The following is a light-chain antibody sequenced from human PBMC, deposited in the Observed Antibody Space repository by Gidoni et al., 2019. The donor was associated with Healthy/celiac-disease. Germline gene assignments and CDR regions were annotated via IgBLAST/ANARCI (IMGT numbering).Light chain of an antibody. CDR2: DVT. CDR1: SSDVGGYNY. Sequence: QSALTQTRSVSGSPGQSVTIPCTGTSSDVGGYNYVSWYQQHPGKASQLMIYDVTKRPSGVPYRFSGSKSGNTASLTISGLLAEDEADYYCYSYAGTYTWVFGGGTKLTVL. J-gene: IGLJ3*02. CDR3: YSYAGTYTWV. V-gene: IGLV2-11*01.